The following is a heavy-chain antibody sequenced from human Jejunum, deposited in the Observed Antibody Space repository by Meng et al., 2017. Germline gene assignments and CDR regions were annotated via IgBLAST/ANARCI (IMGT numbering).Heavy chain of an antibody. Sequence: GSLRLSCTASGFTFGDYGIIWFRQAPGKGLEWIGEIFHSGRTNFSPSLKSRVTISVDKSKNQFSLTLSSVTAADTAVYYCARGVGDIRVGFDHWGQGILVTVSS. CDR3: ARGVGDIRVGFDH. V-gene: IGHV4-34*01. CDR2: IFHSGRT. D-gene: IGHD3-3*01. J-gene: IGHJ4*02. CDR1: GFTFGDYG.